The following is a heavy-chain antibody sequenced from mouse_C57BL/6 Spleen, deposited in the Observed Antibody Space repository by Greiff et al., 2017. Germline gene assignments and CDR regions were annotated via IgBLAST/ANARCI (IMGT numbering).Heavy chain of an antibody. CDR2: IRSGGSYP. D-gene: IGHD5-5*01. CDR1: GFTFSSYG. CDR3: TRHLPSAWFDY. J-gene: IGHJ3*01. Sequence: EVKLMESGGDLVKPGGSLKLSCAASGFTFSSYGMSWVRQTPAKRLEWVATIRSGGSYPYYPDSVKGRFTISRDNAKNTLYLQMSSLKSEDTAMYYCTRHLPSAWFDYWGQGTLVTVSA. V-gene: IGHV5-6*01.